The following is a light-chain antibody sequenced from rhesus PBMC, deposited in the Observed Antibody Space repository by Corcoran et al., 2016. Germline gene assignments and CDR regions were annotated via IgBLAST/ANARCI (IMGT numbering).Light chain of an antibody. CDR3: QHYYITPYS. V-gene: IGKV1-25*01. J-gene: IGKJ2*01. Sequence: DIQMTQSPSSLSASVGDRVTITCRASQGITNDLAWYQQKPGKTPKLLIYEESSLQSGIPSRFSGSGSGTDFTLTICSLQSEDFATYYCQHYYITPYSFGQGTKVEIK. CDR2: EES. CDR1: QGITND.